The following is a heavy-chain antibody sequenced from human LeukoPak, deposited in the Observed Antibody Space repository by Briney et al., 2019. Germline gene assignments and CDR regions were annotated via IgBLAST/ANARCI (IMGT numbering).Heavy chain of an antibody. D-gene: IGHD1-26*01. CDR1: GYIFTTYG. CDR3: ARDHGFSGGSYFDTFDI. Sequence: ASVEVSCKASGYIFTTYGISWVRQAPGQGLEWMGWISGYNDDTNYAQKLQGRVTMTTDTSTSTAYMELRSLTSDDTAVYYCARDHGFSGGSYFDTFDIWGRGTMVTVSS. J-gene: IGHJ3*02. V-gene: IGHV1-18*01. CDR2: ISGYNDDT.